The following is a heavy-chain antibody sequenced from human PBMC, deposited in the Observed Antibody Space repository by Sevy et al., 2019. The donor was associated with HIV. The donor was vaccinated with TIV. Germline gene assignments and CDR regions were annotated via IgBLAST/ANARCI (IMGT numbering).Heavy chain of an antibody. Sequence: GGSLRLSCAASGFTFNSYGMHWVRQAPGKGLEWVAVIWYDGSNQYYEDSVKGRFIISRDNSKNTLYLQMNSLRAEYTAVYFCARVDYQYYYYAMDVWGQGTTVTVSS. J-gene: IGHJ6*02. CDR1: GFTFNSYG. CDR3: ARVDYQYYYYAMDV. D-gene: IGHD4-17*01. V-gene: IGHV3-33*01. CDR2: IWYDGSNQ.